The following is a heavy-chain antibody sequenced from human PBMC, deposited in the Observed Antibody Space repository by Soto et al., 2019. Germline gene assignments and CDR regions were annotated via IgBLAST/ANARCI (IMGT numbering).Heavy chain of an antibody. CDR2: ISGNGVS. Sequence: GGSLRLSCVVSGITFSNDAMNWVRQAPGKGLEWVSFISGNGVSINADSVKGRFTISRDNSKNTVYLQMNSLSAEDTAVYYCAKHRSGSATYFDYWGQGTLVTVSS. CDR1: GITFSNDA. D-gene: IGHD6-19*01. V-gene: IGHV3-23*01. CDR3: AKHRSGSATYFDY. J-gene: IGHJ4*02.